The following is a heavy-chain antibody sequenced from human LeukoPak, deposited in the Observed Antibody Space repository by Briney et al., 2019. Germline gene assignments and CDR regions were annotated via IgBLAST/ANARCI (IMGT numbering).Heavy chain of an antibody. D-gene: IGHD7-27*01. CDR1: GFSVSRNY. V-gene: IGHV3-66*01. CDR3: ARETGENDH. CDR2: IETGGST. J-gene: IGHJ4*02. Sequence: GGSLRLSCAVSGFSVSRNYMAWVRQAPGKGLEWVAVIETGGSTYYADSLKDRFIISRDTSENTVFLQMDSLRVEDTAVYFCARETGENDHWGQGILVTVSA.